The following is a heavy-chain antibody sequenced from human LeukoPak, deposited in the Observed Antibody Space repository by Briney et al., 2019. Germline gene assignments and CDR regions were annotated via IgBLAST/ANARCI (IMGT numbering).Heavy chain of an antibody. D-gene: IGHD3-22*01. J-gene: IGHJ4*02. Sequence: SGGSLRLSCAASGFTFSTYAMSWVRQAPGKGLEWVSCINGRGVSTYYADSVKGRFTISRDNSKNTLYLQMSSLRADDTAIYYCAREAYYDCSGSLDYWGRGTLVTVSS. CDR1: GFTFSTYA. V-gene: IGHV3-23*01. CDR3: AREAYYDCSGSLDY. CDR2: INGRGVST.